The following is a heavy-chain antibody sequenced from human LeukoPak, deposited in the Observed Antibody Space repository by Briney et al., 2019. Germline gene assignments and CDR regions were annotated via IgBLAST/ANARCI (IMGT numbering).Heavy chain of an antibody. J-gene: IGHJ6*02. V-gene: IGHV3-30*02. CDR1: GFTFSNAW. CDR2: IRYDGSNK. Sequence: GGSLRLSCAASGFTFSNAWMSWVRQAPGKGLEWVAFIRYDGSNKYYADSVKGRFTISRDNSKNTLYLQMNSLRAEDTAVYYCAKDYTRYYYGMDVWGQGTTVTVSS. CDR3: AKDYTRYYYGMDV.